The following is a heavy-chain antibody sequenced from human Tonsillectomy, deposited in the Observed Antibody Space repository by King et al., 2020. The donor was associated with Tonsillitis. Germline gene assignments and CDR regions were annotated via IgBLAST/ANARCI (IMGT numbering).Heavy chain of an antibody. CDR3: ASSIGAFDL. V-gene: IGHV3-74*01. D-gene: IGHD3-16*01. Sequence: VQLEESGGGLVQPGGSLRLSCAASGFTFSSYWMHWVRQAPGKGLVWVSRVNRDGGNTAYADSVKGRFTISRDNAKNTVFLQMNSLRAEDTAVYYCASSIGAFDLWGQGTMVTVSS. CDR2: VNRDGGNT. J-gene: IGHJ3*01. CDR1: GFTFSSYW.